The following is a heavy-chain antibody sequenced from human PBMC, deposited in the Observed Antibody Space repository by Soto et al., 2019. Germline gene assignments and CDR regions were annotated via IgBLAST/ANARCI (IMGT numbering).Heavy chain of an antibody. CDR1: GFTFSDYY. V-gene: IGHV3-11*01. CDR3: ASLSQRYFDWLKRSY. Sequence: PGGSLRLSCAASGFTFSDYYMSWIRQAPGKGLEWVSYISSSGSTIYYADSVKGRFTISRDNAKNSLYLQMNSLRAEDTAVYYCASLSQRYFDWLKRSYWGQGTLVTVSS. CDR2: ISSSGSTI. D-gene: IGHD3-9*01. J-gene: IGHJ4*02.